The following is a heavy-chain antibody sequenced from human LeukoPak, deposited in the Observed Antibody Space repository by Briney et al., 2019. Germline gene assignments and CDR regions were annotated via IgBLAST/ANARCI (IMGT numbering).Heavy chain of an antibody. D-gene: IGHD2-21*02. Sequence: PGGSLRLSCAASGFTLSSHEINWVRQAPGKGLEWVSYISDSGRNNIYCADSVKGRFTLSRDNAKNSLYLQMNSLRAEDTAIYYCARETPNCGGDCFDYWGQGTLVTVSS. CDR1: GFTLSSHE. V-gene: IGHV3-48*03. CDR2: ISDSGRNNI. CDR3: ARETPNCGGDCFDY. J-gene: IGHJ4*02.